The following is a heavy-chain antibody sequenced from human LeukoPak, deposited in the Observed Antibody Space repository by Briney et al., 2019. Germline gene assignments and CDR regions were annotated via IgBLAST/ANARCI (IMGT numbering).Heavy chain of an antibody. J-gene: IGHJ6*02. Sequence: SETLSLTCTVSGGSISSYYWGWIRQPAGKGLEWIGRIYTSGSTNYNPSLKSRVTMSVDTSKNQFSLKLSSVTAADTAVYYCARGRHSYGVVVVTDYYGMDVWGQGTTVTVSS. CDR2: IYTSGST. V-gene: IGHV4-4*07. CDR3: ARGRHSYGVVVVTDYYGMDV. D-gene: IGHD2-21*02. CDR1: GGSISSYY.